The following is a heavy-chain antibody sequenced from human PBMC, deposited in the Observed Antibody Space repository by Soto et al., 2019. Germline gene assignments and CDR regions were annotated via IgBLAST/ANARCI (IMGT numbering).Heavy chain of an antibody. J-gene: IGHJ5*02. Sequence: QLLQSGGGLVQPGGSLTLSCAASGFTFGTTDMSWVRQAPGEGLEWVSTIDGSGGITYYTDSVKGRFTISRDNSRNTVYLQMNSLTGHDTALYYCVKNSGWFNTWGQGALVTVSS. V-gene: IGHV3-23*01. CDR1: GFTFGTTD. D-gene: IGHD3-10*01. CDR2: IDGSGGIT. CDR3: VKNSGWFNT.